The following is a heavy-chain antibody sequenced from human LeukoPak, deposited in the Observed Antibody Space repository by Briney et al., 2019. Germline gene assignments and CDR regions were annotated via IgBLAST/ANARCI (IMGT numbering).Heavy chain of an antibody. CDR1: GFIFSSYW. V-gene: IGHV3-74*01. CDR3: ARDQGMVRGVFDY. Sequence: GGSLRLSCAASGFIFSSYWMHWVRQAPGKGLVWVSRINSDGSSTSYADSVKGRITISRDNAKNTLHLQMNSLRAEDTAVYYCARDQGMVRGVFDYWGQGTLVTVSS. CDR2: INSDGSST. D-gene: IGHD3-10*01. J-gene: IGHJ4*02.